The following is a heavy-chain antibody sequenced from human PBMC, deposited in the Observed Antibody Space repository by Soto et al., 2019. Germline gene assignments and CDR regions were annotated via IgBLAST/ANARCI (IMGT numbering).Heavy chain of an antibody. CDR1: GGLFSSYA. Sequence: ASVKVSCKDTGGLFSSYAVSWVRQAPGQGLEWMGGIIPVFDTTYYAQKFQGRVTITADESSNTAYMELSRLTSEDTAMYYCASGGSGYLWFNELGAQGTRVTVS. CDR2: IIPVFDTT. V-gene: IGHV1-69*13. CDR3: ASGGSGYLWFNEL. D-gene: IGHD3-22*01. J-gene: IGHJ4*03.